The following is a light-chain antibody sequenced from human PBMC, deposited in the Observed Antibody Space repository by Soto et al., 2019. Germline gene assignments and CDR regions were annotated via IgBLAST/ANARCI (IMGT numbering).Light chain of an antibody. CDR3: QQRIDWPLT. CDR2: DAS. CDR1: QSVRSY. Sequence: EIELTQSPATLSLSPGERATLSCRASQSVRSYLAWYQQTPGQAPRLLIYDASNRATGISARFSGSGSGTDFTLTISSLEPEDFAVYYCQQRIDWPLTFGQGTKVEIK. V-gene: IGKV3-11*01. J-gene: IGKJ1*01.